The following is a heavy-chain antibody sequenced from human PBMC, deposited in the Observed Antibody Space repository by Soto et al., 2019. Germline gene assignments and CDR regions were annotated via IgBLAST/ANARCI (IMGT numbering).Heavy chain of an antibody. Sequence: PGESLNISCKGSGYSFTSYWIGWVRQMPGKGLEWMGIIYPGDSDTRYSPSFQGQVTISADKSISTAYLQWSSLKASDTAMYYCAVAARPYGRNKPLYSSGMDFWGQGTMVT. D-gene: IGHD6-6*01. CDR3: AVAARPYGRNKPLYSSGMDF. CDR2: IYPGDSDT. J-gene: IGHJ6*02. CDR1: GYSFTSYW. V-gene: IGHV5-51*01.